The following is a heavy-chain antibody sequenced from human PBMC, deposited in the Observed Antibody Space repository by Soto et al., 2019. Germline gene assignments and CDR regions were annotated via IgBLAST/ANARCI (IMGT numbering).Heavy chain of an antibody. D-gene: IGHD1-26*01. V-gene: IGHV4-59*01. CDR2: IYYSVST. J-gene: IGHJ6*02. Sequence: SETLSLTCTVSGASIRSFFWTWIRQPPGRGLEWIGNIYYSVSTNYNPSLKNRVTMSVDTSKNQFSLMLTSVTAADTAVYYCARPSGSYSYYYGMDVWGQGTTVTVYS. CDR1: GASIRSFF. CDR3: ARPSGSYSYYYGMDV.